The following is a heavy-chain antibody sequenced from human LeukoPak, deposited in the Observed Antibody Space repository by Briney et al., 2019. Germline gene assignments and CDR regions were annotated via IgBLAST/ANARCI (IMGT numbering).Heavy chain of an antibody. D-gene: IGHD1-26*01. CDR3: TRESY. CDR1: GLTFSGNA. Sequence: GGSLSLSFAAPGLTFSGNALGWVRKAPGKGLEWVSAISGSGGSTYYADSVKGRFTISRDNSKNTLYLQMNSLRAEDTAVYYCTRESYWGQGTLVTVSS. V-gene: IGHV3-23*01. J-gene: IGHJ4*02. CDR2: ISGSGGST.